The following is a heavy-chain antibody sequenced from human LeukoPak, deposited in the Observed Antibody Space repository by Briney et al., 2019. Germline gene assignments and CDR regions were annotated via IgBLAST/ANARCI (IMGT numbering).Heavy chain of an antibody. J-gene: IGHJ5*02. CDR2: IVSGGSST. CDR3: ARDRYYTSDL. Sequence: GGSLRLSCAASGFTFSSYWMHWVRQAPGKGLVWVSLIVSGGSSTTYADSVKGRFTISRDNAKNTLYLQMNSLRAEDTAVYFCARDRYYTSDLWGQGTLVTVSS. V-gene: IGHV3-74*01. D-gene: IGHD3-22*01. CDR1: GFTFSSYW.